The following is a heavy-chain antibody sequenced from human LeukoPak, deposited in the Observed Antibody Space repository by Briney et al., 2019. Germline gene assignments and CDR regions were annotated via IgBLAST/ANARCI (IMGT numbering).Heavy chain of an antibody. V-gene: IGHV1-2*02. CDR1: GYTFTGYY. J-gene: IGHJ4*02. D-gene: IGHD3-3*01. Sequence: ASVKVSCKASGYTFTGYYMHWVRQAPGQGLEWLGWINPNSGGTNYAQKFQGRVTMTRDTSISTAYMELSRLRSDDTAVYYCASRKYYDFLSGYYPSFDYWGQGTLVTVSS. CDR3: ASRKYYDFLSGYYPSFDY. CDR2: INPNSGGT.